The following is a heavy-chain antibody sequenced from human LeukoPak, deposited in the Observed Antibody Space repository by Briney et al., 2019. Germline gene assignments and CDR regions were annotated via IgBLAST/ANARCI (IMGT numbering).Heavy chain of an antibody. Sequence: PSETLSLTCTVSGGSISSGSYYWSWIRQPAGTGLEWIGRIYTSGSTNYNPSLKSRVTISVDTSKNQFSLKLSSVTAADTAVYYCAREWAADYDFWTGWFDPWGQGTLVTVSS. CDR2: IYTSGST. CDR1: GGSISSGSYY. V-gene: IGHV4-61*02. J-gene: IGHJ5*02. CDR3: AREWAADYDFWTGWFDP. D-gene: IGHD3-3*01.